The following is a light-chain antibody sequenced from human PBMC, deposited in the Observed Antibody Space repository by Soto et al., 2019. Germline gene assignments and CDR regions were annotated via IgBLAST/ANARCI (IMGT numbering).Light chain of an antibody. Sequence: EIVLTQSPGTLSLSPGERATLSCRASQSVSSSYLAWYQQKPGQAPRLLIHGATSRATGIPDRFSGSGSGTDFTLTISRLEPEDFAMYYCQQYGSSPRTFGQGTKVEIK. CDR2: GAT. J-gene: IGKJ1*01. CDR3: QQYGSSPRT. V-gene: IGKV3-20*01. CDR1: QSVSSSY.